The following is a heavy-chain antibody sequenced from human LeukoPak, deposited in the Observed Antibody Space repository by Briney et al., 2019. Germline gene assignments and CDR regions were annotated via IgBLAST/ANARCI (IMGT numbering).Heavy chain of an antibody. J-gene: IGHJ4*02. D-gene: IGHD1-1*01. CDR3: ARGLSTWNDPLFDY. Sequence: ASVKVSCKASGGTFSSYAISWVRQAPGQGLEWMGGIIPIFGTANYAQKFQGRVTITADESKSTAYMELSSLRSEDTAVYYCARGLSTWNDPLFDYWGQGTLVTVSS. CDR2: IIPIFGTA. V-gene: IGHV1-69*13. CDR1: GGTFSSYA.